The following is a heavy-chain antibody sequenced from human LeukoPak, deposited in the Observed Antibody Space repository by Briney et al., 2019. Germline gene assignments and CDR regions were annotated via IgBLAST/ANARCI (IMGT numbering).Heavy chain of an antibody. CDR1: GFTFSSYW. CDR2: INSDGSTT. J-gene: IGHJ4*02. CDR3: ATVNVPATSY. D-gene: IGHD2-15*01. V-gene: IGHV3-74*01. Sequence: GGALRLSCAASGFTFSSYWMHWVRQAPGKGLVWVSRINSDGSTTNYADSVKGRFTISRDNAKNTLYLEMNSLRDEDTAMYYCATVNVPATSYWGQGTLVTVSS.